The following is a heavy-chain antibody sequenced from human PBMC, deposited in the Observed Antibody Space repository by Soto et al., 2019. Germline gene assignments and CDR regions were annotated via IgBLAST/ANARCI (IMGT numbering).Heavy chain of an antibody. Sequence: GGSLRLSCAASGFTFSSYWMSWVRQAPGKGLEWVANIKQDGSEKYYVDSVKGRFTIARDNAKNSLYLQKNSLRAEDTAVYYCAGDRRAIAARPVDAFDIWGQGTMVTVSS. J-gene: IGHJ3*02. D-gene: IGHD6-6*01. CDR2: IKQDGSEK. CDR1: GFTFSSYW. V-gene: IGHV3-7*01. CDR3: AGDRRAIAARPVDAFDI.